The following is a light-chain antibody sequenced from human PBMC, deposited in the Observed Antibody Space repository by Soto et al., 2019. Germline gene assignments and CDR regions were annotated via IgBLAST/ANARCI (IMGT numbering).Light chain of an antibody. J-gene: IGKJ4*01. CDR1: QRVSTNY. CDR3: QQYGSAPLT. V-gene: IGKV3-20*01. Sequence: EIVFTQSPGTLSLSPGERATLSCRASQRVSTNYLAWYQQKPGQSPSLLIHGASSRATGTPDRFSGSGSETDFTLTISRXEPEDFAVYYCQQYGSAPLTFGGGTKVDIK. CDR2: GAS.